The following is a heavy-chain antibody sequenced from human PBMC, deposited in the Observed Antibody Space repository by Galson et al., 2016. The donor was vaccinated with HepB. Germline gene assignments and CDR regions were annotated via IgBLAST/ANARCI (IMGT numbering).Heavy chain of an antibody. CDR3: ATQFKSGWYGFGDS. CDR1: GYTFTSYW. V-gene: IGHV5-51*01. CDR2: IYPSDSDT. J-gene: IGHJ4*02. Sequence: QSGAEVKNPGESLKISCKVSGYTFTSYWIGWVRQMPGKGLEWMGIIYPSDSDTKYSPSFQGQVTISVDKSISTAFLQWASLKASDTAIYYCATQFKSGWYGFGDSWGQGALVTVSS. D-gene: IGHD6-19*01.